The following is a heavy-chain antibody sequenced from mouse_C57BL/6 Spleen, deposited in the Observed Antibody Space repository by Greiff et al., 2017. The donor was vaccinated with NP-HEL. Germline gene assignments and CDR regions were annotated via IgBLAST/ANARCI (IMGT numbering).Heavy chain of an antibody. D-gene: IGHD1-1*01. CDR2: IRLKSDNYAT. CDR3: TGPLTTVVADYFDY. Sequence: EVKLVESGGGLVQPGGSMKLSCVASGFTFSNYWMNWVRQSPEKGLEWVAQIRLKSDNYATHYAESVKGRFTISRDDSKSSVYLQMNNLRAEDTGIYYCTGPLTTVVADYFDYWGQGTTLTVSS. J-gene: IGHJ2*01. V-gene: IGHV6-3*01. CDR1: GFTFSNYW.